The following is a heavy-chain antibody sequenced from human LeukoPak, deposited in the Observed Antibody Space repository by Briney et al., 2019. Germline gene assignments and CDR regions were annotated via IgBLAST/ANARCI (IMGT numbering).Heavy chain of an antibody. D-gene: IGHD6-13*01. CDR3: AKVGSGIAAAGTLGFDP. CDR2: INPNSGGT. V-gene: IGHV1-2*02. CDR1: GYTFTGYY. Sequence: ASVKVSCKASGYTFTGYYMHWVRQAPGQGLEWMGWINPNSGGTNYAQKFQGRVTMTRDTSISTTYMELSRLRSDDTAVYYCAKVGSGIAAAGTLGFDPWGQGTLVTVSS. J-gene: IGHJ5*02.